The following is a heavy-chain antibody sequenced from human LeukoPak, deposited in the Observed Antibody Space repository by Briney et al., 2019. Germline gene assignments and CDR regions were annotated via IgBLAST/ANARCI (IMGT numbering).Heavy chain of an antibody. J-gene: IGHJ3*02. V-gene: IGHV3-66*02. CDR2: IYSGGST. CDR1: GFTVSSNY. Sequence: PGGSLRLSCAASGFTVSSNYMSWVRQAPGKGLEGVSVIYSGGSTYYADSVKGRFTISRDNSKNTLYLQMNSLRAEDTAVYYCARDYYYDSSGYITASDIWGQGTMVTVSS. CDR3: ARDYYYDSSGYITASDI. D-gene: IGHD3-22*01.